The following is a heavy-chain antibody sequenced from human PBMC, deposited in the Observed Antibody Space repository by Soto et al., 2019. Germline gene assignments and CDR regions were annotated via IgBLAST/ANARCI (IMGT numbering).Heavy chain of an antibody. CDR2: ISGYNGNT. J-gene: IGHJ4*02. Sequence: QVQLVQSGAEVKKPGASVKVSCKTSGYTFTTYGVSWVRQAPGLGLERMGWISGYNGNTNSAPKFQGRVSMATDTSTSTAYMELRSLRSDDTAVYYCASDERAYGSGDNCEHYVAYWGQGTLVTVSS. CDR1: GYTFTTYG. V-gene: IGHV1-18*01. D-gene: IGHD2-15*01. CDR3: ASDERAYGSGDNCEHYVAY.